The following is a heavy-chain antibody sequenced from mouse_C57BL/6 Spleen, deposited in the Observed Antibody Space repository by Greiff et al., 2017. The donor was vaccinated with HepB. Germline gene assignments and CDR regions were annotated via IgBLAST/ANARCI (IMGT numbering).Heavy chain of an antibody. J-gene: IGHJ4*01. V-gene: IGHV1-81*01. CDR2: IYPRNGNT. Sequence: SGAELARPGASVTLSCKASGYTFTSYGISWVKQRTGQGLEWIGEIYPRNGNTYYNEKFKGKAILTADKSSSTAYMELRSLTSEDSAVYFCAVRDYAMDYWGQGTSVTVAS. D-gene: IGHD3-3*01. CDR3: AVRDYAMDY. CDR1: GYTFTSYG.